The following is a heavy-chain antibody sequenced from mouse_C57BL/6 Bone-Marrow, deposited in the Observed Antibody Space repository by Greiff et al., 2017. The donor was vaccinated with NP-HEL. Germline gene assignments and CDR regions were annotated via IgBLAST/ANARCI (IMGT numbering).Heavy chain of an antibody. CDR2: IYPGSGST. CDR1: GYTFTSYW. J-gene: IGHJ4*01. V-gene: IGHV1-55*01. Sequence: VQLQQPGAELVKPGASVKMSCKASGYTFTSYWITWVKQRPGQGLEWIGDIYPGSGSTNYNEKLKSKATLTVDTSSSTAYMQLSSLTSEDSAVYYCARSSYRGNYYAMDYWGQGTSVTVSS. CDR3: ARSSYRGNYYAMDY. D-gene: IGHD2-12*01.